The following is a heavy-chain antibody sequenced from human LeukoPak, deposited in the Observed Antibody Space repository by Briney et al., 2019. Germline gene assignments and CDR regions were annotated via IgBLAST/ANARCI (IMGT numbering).Heavy chain of an antibody. Sequence: GGSLRVSCAASGFTFNTYWMSWVRQALGKGLELVATINQDGSEKYYVDSVKGRFTISRDNAKHSLYLQIDSLRAEDTAMFYCARDKQVGATLLDCWGQGTLVTVSS. D-gene: IGHD1-26*01. V-gene: IGHV3-7*01. CDR3: ARDKQVGATLLDC. CDR2: INQDGSEK. CDR1: GFTFNTYW. J-gene: IGHJ4*02.